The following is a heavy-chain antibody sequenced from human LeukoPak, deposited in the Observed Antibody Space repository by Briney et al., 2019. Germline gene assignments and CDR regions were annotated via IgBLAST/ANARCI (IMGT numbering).Heavy chain of an antibody. D-gene: IGHD2-21*01. Sequence: ASVKVSCKASGYTFTGYYMHWVRQAPGQGLEWMGWINPNSGGTNYAQKFQGRVTMTRDTSISTAYMELSRLRSDDTAVYYCARERRFLANTGGFDYWGQGTLVTVSS. J-gene: IGHJ4*02. CDR2: INPNSGGT. CDR3: ARERRFLANTGGFDY. CDR1: GYTFTGYY. V-gene: IGHV1-2*02.